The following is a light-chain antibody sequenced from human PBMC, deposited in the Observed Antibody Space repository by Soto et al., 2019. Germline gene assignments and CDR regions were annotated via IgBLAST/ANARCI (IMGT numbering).Light chain of an antibody. J-gene: IGLJ2*01. CDR1: SSNIGSNY. CDR2: RNN. CDR3: GGWDDSLSGPV. Sequence: QSVLTQPPSASGTPGQRVNISCSGSSSNIGSNYVYWYRQFPGTAPKLLIQRNNQRPSGVPARFSGSKSGTSASLAISGLRAEDDADYYCGGWDDSLSGPVFGGGTKLTVL. V-gene: IGLV1-47*01.